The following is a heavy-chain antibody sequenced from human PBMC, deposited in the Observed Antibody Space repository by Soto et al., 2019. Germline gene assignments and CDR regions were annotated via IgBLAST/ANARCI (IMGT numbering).Heavy chain of an antibody. V-gene: IGHV3-23*01. J-gene: IGHJ6*02. CDR1: GFTFSSYA. D-gene: IGHD3-10*01. Sequence: EVQPLESGGGLVQPGGSLRLSCAASGFTFSSYAMSWVRQAPGKGLEWVSAISGSGGSTYYADSVKGRFTISRDNSKNTLYLQMNSLRAEDTAVYYCANWGYITMVRGTGMDVWGQGTTVTVSS. CDR3: ANWGYITMVRGTGMDV. CDR2: ISGSGGST.